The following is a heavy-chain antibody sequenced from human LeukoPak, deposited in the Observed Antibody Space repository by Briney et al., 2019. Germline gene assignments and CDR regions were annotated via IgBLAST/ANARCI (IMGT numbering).Heavy chain of an antibody. Sequence: SETLSLTCTVSGGSISSGGYYWSWIRQHPGKGLEWIGYIYYSGSTYYNPSLKSRVTISVDTSKNQFSLKLSSVTAADTAVYYCARVYSRGKIFGVVIIGPHFDYWGQGTLVTVSS. CDR3: ARVYSRGKIFGVVIIGPHFDY. V-gene: IGHV4-31*03. J-gene: IGHJ4*02. CDR2: IYYSGST. D-gene: IGHD3-3*01. CDR1: GGSISSGGYY.